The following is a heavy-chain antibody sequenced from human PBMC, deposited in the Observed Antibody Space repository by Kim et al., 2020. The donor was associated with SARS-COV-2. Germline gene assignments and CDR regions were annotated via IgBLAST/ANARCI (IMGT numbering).Heavy chain of an antibody. Sequence: ASVMVSCKVSGYNFNDHYIHWVRQAPGQGLEWMGWINPNGGETKYAEKFHGKASMTRDMSTNTAYVELYSLSFDDTAVYYCARDSDPDYWGQGTRGTVSS. V-gene: IGHV1-2*02. J-gene: IGHJ4*02. CDR2: INPNGGET. CDR1: GYNFNDHY. CDR3: ARDSDPDY.